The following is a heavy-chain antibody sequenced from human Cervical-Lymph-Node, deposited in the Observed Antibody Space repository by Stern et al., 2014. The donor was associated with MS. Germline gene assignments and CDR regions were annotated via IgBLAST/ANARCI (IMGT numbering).Heavy chain of an antibody. CDR3: ARGGAVMLRGVTRFLAYFDF. J-gene: IGHJ4*02. D-gene: IGHD3-10*01. V-gene: IGHV3-53*01. Sequence: EVQLVESGGGLIQPGGSLRLSCAASGFSVSDYYMRWVRQAPGEGLEWVSVIYTDGNTYYADSVKGRFAISRDKTKNTVSLQMKNLRVEDTAVYYCARGGAVMLRGVTRFLAYFDFWGLGTLVTVSS. CDR2: IYTDGNT. CDR1: GFSVSDYY.